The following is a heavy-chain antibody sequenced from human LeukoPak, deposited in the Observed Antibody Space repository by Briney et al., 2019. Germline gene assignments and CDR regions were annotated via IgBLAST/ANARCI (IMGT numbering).Heavy chain of an antibody. CDR3: AVNYYDSSGYFAY. D-gene: IGHD3-22*01. Sequence: SVKVSCKASGGTFSSYAISWVRQAPGQGLEWMGGIIPIFGTANYAQKFQGRVTITTDESTSTAYMELSSLRSDDTAVYYCAVNYYDSSGYFAYWGQGTLVTVSS. CDR2: IIPIFGTA. J-gene: IGHJ4*02. V-gene: IGHV1-69*05. CDR1: GGTFSSYA.